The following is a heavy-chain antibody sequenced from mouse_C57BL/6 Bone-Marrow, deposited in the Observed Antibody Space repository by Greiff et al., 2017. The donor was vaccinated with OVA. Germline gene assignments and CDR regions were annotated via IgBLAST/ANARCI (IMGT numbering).Heavy chain of an antibody. Sequence: VQLKESGGGLVQPKGSLKLSCAASGFSFNTYAMNWVRQAPGKGLEWVARIRSKSNNYATYYADSVKDRFTISRDDSESMLYLQMNNLKTEDTAMYYCVRGYYGSSPWFAYWGQGTLVTVSA. V-gene: IGHV10-1*01. CDR2: IRSKSNNYAT. J-gene: IGHJ3*01. D-gene: IGHD1-1*01. CDR3: VRGYYGSSPWFAY. CDR1: GFSFNTYA.